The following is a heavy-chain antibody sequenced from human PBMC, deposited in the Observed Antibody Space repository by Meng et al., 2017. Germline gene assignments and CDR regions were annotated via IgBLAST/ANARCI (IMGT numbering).Heavy chain of an antibody. Sequence: QVQVQESGPGLVKPSQTLSLTCTVSGGSISSGGYYWSWIRQHPGKGLEWIGYIYYSGSTYYNPSLKSRVTISVDTSKNQFSLKLSSVTAADTAVYYCVNGLRFDRSVGAFDIWGQGTMVTVSS. J-gene: IGHJ3*02. CDR2: IYYSGST. CDR3: VNGLRFDRSVGAFDI. CDR1: GGSISSGGYY. D-gene: IGHD3-22*01. V-gene: IGHV4-31*03.